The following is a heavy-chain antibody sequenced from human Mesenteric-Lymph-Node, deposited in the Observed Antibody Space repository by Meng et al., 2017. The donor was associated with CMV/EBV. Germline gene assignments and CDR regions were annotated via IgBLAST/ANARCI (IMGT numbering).Heavy chain of an antibody. V-gene: IGHV3-23*03. CDR1: GFTVSSNY. D-gene: IGHD1-26*01. CDR3: AGGGTTYYYYAMDV. Sequence: GGSLRLSCAASGFTVSSNYMSWVRQAPGKGLEWASVIYGGDSSTNYADSVQGRFTISRDTSKNTLYLHMNSLRAEDTAVYFCAGGGTTYYYYAMDVWGQGATVTVSS. CDR2: IYGGDSST. J-gene: IGHJ6*02.